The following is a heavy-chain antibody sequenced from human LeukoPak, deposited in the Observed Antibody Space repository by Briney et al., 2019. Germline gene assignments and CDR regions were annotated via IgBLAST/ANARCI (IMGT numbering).Heavy chain of an antibody. CDR2: VYFRGTT. J-gene: IGHJ4*02. CDR1: GGSISSYY. D-gene: IGHD7-27*01. CDR3: ARSPGAPFDY. Sequence: SETLSLTCTVSGGSISSYYWSWIRQPPGKGLEWVGYVYFRGTTNYNPSIKSRVTISVDTSKNQFSLKLTSVTAADTAVYYCARSPGAPFDYWGQGSLVTVSS. V-gene: IGHV4-59*01.